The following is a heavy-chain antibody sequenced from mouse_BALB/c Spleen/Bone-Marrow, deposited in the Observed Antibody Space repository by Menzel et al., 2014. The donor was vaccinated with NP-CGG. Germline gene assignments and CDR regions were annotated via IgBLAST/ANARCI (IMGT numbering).Heavy chain of an antibody. CDR2: ILPGSGST. J-gene: IGHJ3*01. CDR1: GYTFSSYW. D-gene: IGHD3-3*01. Sequence: VQLQESGTELMKPGASVKISCKATGYTFSSYWIEWVNQRPGHGLEWIGEILPGSGSTNYNEKFKGKATFTADTSSNTAYLQLSSLTSEDSAVYYCARRGHRFAWFAYWGQGTLVTGSA. V-gene: IGHV1-9*01. CDR3: ARRGHRFAWFAY.